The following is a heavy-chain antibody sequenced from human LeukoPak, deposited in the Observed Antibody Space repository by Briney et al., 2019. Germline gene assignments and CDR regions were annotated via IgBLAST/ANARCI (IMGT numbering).Heavy chain of an antibody. CDR3: ASSNPHSPYSTSFDY. J-gene: IGHJ4*02. V-gene: IGHV4-59*08. Sequence: SETLSLTRTVSGGSISSYYWSWIRQPPGKGLEWIGYIYYSGSTNYNPSLKSRVTISVDTSKNQFSLKLSSVTAADTAVYYCASSNPHSPYSTSFDYWGQGTLVTVSS. CDR2: IYYSGST. CDR1: GGSISSYY. D-gene: IGHD2/OR15-2a*01.